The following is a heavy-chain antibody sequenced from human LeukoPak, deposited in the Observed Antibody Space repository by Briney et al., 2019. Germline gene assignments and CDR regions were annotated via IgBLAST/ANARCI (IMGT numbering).Heavy chain of an antibody. CDR1: GFTFSSYA. Sequence: GGSLRLSCAASGFTFSSYAMSWVRQAPGKGLEWVSAISGSGGSTYYADSVKGRFTISRDNSKNTLYLQMNSLRAEDTAVYYCAKSDSSGYYYRESPGRYFDYWGQGTLVAVSS. V-gene: IGHV3-23*01. CDR3: AKSDSSGYYYRESPGRYFDY. CDR2: ISGSGGST. J-gene: IGHJ4*02. D-gene: IGHD3-22*01.